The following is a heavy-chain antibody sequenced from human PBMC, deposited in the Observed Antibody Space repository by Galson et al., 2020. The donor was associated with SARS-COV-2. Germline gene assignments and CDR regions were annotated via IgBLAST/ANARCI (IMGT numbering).Heavy chain of an antibody. CDR1: GGSISTSNW. CDR2: IYHSRSP. D-gene: IGHD2-2*01. CDR3: VRRYCSSTSCPNWFDP. J-gene: IGHJ5*02. Sequence: ASETLSLTCAVSGGSISTSNWSSWVRQPPGKGLEWIGEIYHSRSPNYNPSLKSRVTIPVDKSKNQFSLKLSSVTAADTAVYYCVRRYCSSTSCPNWFDPWGQGTLVTVSS. V-gene: IGHV4-4*02.